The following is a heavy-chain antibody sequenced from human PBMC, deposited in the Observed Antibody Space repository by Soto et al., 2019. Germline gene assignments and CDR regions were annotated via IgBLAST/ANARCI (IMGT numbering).Heavy chain of an antibody. CDR2: IIPFLDVT. CDR3: ARSRSCTSATCYTPQPFDY. J-gene: IGHJ4*02. Sequence: SVKVSCKASGGTFSSDGINWVRQTPGQGLEWMGRIIPFLDVTNYAQKFQGRVTITADKATSIAFLELNSLKSEDTAVYYCARSRSCTSATCYTPQPFDYWSQGALVTVSS. D-gene: IGHD2-2*02. V-gene: IGHV1-69*04. CDR1: GGTFSSDG.